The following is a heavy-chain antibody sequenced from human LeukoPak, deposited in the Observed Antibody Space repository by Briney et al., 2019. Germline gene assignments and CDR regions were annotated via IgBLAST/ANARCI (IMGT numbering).Heavy chain of an antibody. V-gene: IGHV3-48*01. D-gene: IGHD1-7*01. CDR2: ISGSSGII. Sequence: GGSLRLSCAASGFTFNTYTMNWVRQAPGKGLEWVSYISGSSGIIDYADSVRGRFTISRDNAKNSLYLQMNSLRVEDTAIYYCARISRRELPCFWGQGTLVTVSS. CDR1: GFTFNTYT. CDR3: ARISRRELPCF. J-gene: IGHJ4*02.